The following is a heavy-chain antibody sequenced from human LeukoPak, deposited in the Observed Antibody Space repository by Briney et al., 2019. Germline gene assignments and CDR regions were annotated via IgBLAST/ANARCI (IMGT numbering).Heavy chain of an antibody. CDR3: TKDPNGDYVGAFDP. CDR1: GFSFSSFA. V-gene: IGHV3-23*01. CDR2: ITAGHYPT. D-gene: IGHD4-17*01. Sequence: PGGSLRLSCAASGFSFSSFAMTWVRQAPGKGLEWVSSITAGHYPTYNTDSVKGRFTISRDNSKNTLYLQMNSLRADDTAVYYCTKDPNGDYVGAFDPWGQGTLVTVSS. J-gene: IGHJ5*02.